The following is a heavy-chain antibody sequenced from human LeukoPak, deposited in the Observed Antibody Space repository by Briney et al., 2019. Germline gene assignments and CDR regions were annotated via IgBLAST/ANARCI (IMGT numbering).Heavy chain of an antibody. V-gene: IGHV1-2*04. CDR3: ARTLPWITMMGFDY. CDR2: INPNSGGT. CDR1: GYTFTGYY. D-gene: IGHD3-22*01. J-gene: IGHJ4*02. Sequence: ASVKVSCKASGYTFTGYYMHWVRQAPGQGLEWMGWINPNSGGTNYAQKFQGWVTMTRDTSISTAYMELSRLRSDDTAVYYCARTLPWITMMGFDYWGQGTLVTVSS.